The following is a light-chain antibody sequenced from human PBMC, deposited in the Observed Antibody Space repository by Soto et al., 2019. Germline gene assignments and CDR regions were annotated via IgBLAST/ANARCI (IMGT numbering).Light chain of an antibody. CDR3: EHYFGAPWA. Sequence: DIQMTQSPSSLSASVGDRVTITCRASQVINNYLAWYQQKPGKPPQLLIYGASTLHSGVPSRFSGSGTATDFTLTTTSLQPEDVATYFCEHYFGAPWAFGQGTKVDIK. J-gene: IGKJ1*01. CDR2: GAS. V-gene: IGKV1-27*01. CDR1: QVINNY.